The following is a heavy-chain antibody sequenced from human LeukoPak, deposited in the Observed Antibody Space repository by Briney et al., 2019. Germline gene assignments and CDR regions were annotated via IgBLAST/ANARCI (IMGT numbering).Heavy chain of an antibody. D-gene: IGHD3-3*01. V-gene: IGHV4-34*01. CDR1: GGSFSGYY. CDR2: INHSGST. Sequence: SETLSLTRAVYGGSFSGYYWSWIRQPPGKGLEWIGEINHSGSTNYNPSLKSRVTISVDTSKNQFSLKLSSVTAADTAVYYCARVSQYYDFWSGRPHFDYWGQGTLVTVSS. J-gene: IGHJ4*02. CDR3: ARVSQYYDFWSGRPHFDY.